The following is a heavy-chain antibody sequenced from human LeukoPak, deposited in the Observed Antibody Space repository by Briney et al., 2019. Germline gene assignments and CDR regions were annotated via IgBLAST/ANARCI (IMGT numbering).Heavy chain of an antibody. Sequence: GASVKVSCKASGYTFTGYYMHWVRQAPGQGVEWMGWINPNSGGTNYAQKFQGRVTMTRDTSISTAYMELSRLRSDDTAVYYCARDRVRSGYPFDYWGEGTLVSVSS. CDR2: INPNSGGT. CDR1: GYTFTGYY. J-gene: IGHJ4*02. V-gene: IGHV1-2*02. CDR3: ARDRVRSGYPFDY. D-gene: IGHD3-22*01.